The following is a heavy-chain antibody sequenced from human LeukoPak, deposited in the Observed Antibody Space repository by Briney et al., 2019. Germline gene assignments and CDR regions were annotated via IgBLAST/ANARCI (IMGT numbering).Heavy chain of an antibody. CDR2: IYHSGST. CDR1: GGSISSGGYS. CDR3: ARELSDGMDV. V-gene: IGHV4-30-2*01. J-gene: IGHJ6*02. Sequence: PSETLSLTCAVSGGSISSGGYSWSWIRQPPGKGLEWIGYIYHSGSTYYNPSLKSRVTISVDRSKNQFSLKLSSVTAADTAVYYCARELSDGMDVWGQGATVTVSS.